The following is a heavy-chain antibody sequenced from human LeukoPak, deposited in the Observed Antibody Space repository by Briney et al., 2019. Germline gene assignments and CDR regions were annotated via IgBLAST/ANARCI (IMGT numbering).Heavy chain of an antibody. CDR2: ISSSGSTI. Sequence: GGSLRLSCAASGFTFSSYEMNWVRQAPGKGLEWVSYISSSGSTIYYADSVKGRFTISRDNAKNSLYLQMNSLRAEDTAVYYCARDSSGWYMFTSVPRDDAFDIWGQGTMVTVSS. CDR1: GFTFSSYE. D-gene: IGHD6-19*01. CDR3: ARDSSGWYMFTSVPRDDAFDI. J-gene: IGHJ3*02. V-gene: IGHV3-48*03.